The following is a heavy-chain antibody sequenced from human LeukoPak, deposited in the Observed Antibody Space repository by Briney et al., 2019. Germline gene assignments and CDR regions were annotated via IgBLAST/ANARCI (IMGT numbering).Heavy chain of an antibody. CDR2: IYYSGST. V-gene: IGHV4-39*07. J-gene: IGHJ6*03. CDR1: GGSISSSSYY. Sequence: SETLSLTCTVSGGSISSSSYYWGWIRQPPGKGLEWIGSIYYSGSTYYNPSLKSRVTISVDTSKNQFSLKLSSVTAADTAVYYCARLGAYYYYMDVWGKGTTVTVSS. CDR3: ARLGAYYYYMDV. D-gene: IGHD4/OR15-4a*01.